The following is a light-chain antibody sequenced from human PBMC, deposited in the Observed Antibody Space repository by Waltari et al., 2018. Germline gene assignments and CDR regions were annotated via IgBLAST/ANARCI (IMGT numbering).Light chain of an antibody. CDR3: CSYAGSTIWV. CDR2: EGS. Sequence: QSALTQPASVSGSPGQSITISCTGTSSDVGIYNLFSWYQQYPGKAPKLMIYEGSKRPSGVSNRFSGSKSGNTASLTISGLQAEDEADYYCCSYAGSTIWVFGGGTKVTVL. V-gene: IGLV2-23*01. J-gene: IGLJ3*02. CDR1: SSDVGIYNL.